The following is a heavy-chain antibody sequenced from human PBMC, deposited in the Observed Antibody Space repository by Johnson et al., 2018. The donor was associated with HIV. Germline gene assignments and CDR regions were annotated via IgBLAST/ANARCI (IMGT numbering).Heavy chain of an antibody. D-gene: IGHD3-10*01. CDR1: GFIFNDYA. CDR2: ISWNGGST. CDR3: ARAPEVRGVDAFDV. J-gene: IGHJ3*01. V-gene: IGHV3-9*01. Sequence: VESGGGLVQPGRSLRLSCVASGFIFNDYAMHWVRQVPEKCLEWVAAISWNGGSTYYTDSVKGRFTISRDNAKNSLSLQMNSLRAEDTAVYYCARAPEVRGVDAFDVWGQGTVVTVSS.